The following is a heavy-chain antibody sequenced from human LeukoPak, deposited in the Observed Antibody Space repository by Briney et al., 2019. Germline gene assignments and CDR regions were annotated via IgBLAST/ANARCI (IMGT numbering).Heavy chain of an antibody. CDR1: GYTFTSYG. Sequence: GASVKVSCKASGYTFTSYGISWVRQAPGQGLEWMGWISAYNGNTNYAQKLQGRVTMTTDTSTSAAYMELRSLRSDDTAVYYCARASEVGATTSFDYWGQGTLVTVSS. CDR3: ARASEVGATTSFDY. CDR2: ISAYNGNT. J-gene: IGHJ4*02. D-gene: IGHD1-26*01. V-gene: IGHV1-18*01.